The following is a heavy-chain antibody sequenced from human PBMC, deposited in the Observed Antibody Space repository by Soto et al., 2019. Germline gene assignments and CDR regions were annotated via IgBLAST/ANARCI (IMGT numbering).Heavy chain of an antibody. CDR3: AGAVAGTKFDY. V-gene: IGHV4-59*01. J-gene: IGHJ4*02. CDR2: IYYSGST. Sequence: SETLSLTCTVSGGSISSYYWSWIRQPPGKGLEWIGYIYYSGSTNYNPSLKSRVTISVDTSKNQFSLKLSCVTAADTAVYYCAGAVAGTKFDYWGQGTLVTVSS. CDR1: GGSISSYY. D-gene: IGHD6-19*01.